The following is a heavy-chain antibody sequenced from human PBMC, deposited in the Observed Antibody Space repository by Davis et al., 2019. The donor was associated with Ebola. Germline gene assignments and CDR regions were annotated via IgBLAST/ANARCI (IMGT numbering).Heavy chain of an antibody. CDR1: GFTFSSYW. Sequence: GESLKISCAASGFTFSSYWMHWVRQAPGKGLVWVSRINSDGSSINYADSVKGRFTISRDNAKNTLYLQMNSLKTEDTAVYYCTWELALDYYYYGMDVWGQGTTVTVSS. J-gene: IGHJ6*02. D-gene: IGHD1-26*01. CDR3: TWELALDYYYYGMDV. V-gene: IGHV3-74*01. CDR2: INSDGSSI.